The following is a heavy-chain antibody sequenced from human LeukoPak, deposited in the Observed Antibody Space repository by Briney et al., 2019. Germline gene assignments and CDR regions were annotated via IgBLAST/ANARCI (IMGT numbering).Heavy chain of an antibody. V-gene: IGHV3-33*01. CDR2: IWYDGSNK. J-gene: IGHJ4*02. Sequence: GGSLRLSCAASGFTFSSYGMHWVRQAPGKGLEWVAVIWYDGSNKYYADSVKGRFTISRDNSKNTLYLQMNSLRAEDTAVYYCARMTTVTSDLGYWGQGTLVTVSS. CDR3: ARMTTVTSDLGY. CDR1: GFTFSSYG. D-gene: IGHD4-17*01.